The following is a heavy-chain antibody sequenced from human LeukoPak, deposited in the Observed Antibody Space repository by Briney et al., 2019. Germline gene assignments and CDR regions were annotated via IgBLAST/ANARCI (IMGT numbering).Heavy chain of an antibody. D-gene: IGHD3-3*01. Sequence: SETLSLTCTVSGGTISSHYWSWIRQPPGKGLEWIGYIYYSRSTNYNPSLKSRVTISVDTSKNQFSLKLSSVTAADTAVYYCARSSRFLEWLDYWGQGTLVTVSS. CDR3: ARSSRFLEWLDY. V-gene: IGHV4-59*11. CDR2: IYYSRST. J-gene: IGHJ4*02. CDR1: GGTISSHY.